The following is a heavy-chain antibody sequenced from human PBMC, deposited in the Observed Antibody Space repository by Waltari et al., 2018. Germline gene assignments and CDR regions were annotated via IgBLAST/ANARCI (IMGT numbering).Heavy chain of an antibody. V-gene: IGHV4-31*03. J-gene: IGHJ4*02. CDR3: ARTKIAAAVVVTAFDY. D-gene: IGHD6-13*01. Sequence: QVQLQESGPGLVKPSQTLSLTCTVSGGSISSGGYYWSWIRQHPGKGLEWIGYIYYSGSTYYNPSLKSRVTISVDTSKNQFSLKLSSVTAADTAVYYCARTKIAAAVVVTAFDYWGQGTLVIVS. CDR1: GGSISSGGYY. CDR2: IYYSGST.